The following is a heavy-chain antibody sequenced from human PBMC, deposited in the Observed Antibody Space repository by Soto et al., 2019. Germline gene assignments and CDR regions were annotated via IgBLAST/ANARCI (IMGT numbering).Heavy chain of an antibody. V-gene: IGHV2-5*02. CDR1: GFSLSTSGVG. J-gene: IGHJ6*02. CDR3: VHHGYYSNGLDV. Sequence: QITLKESGPTLVKPTQTLTLTCTFSGFSLSTSGVGVGWIRQPPGKTLEWLALLYWDDDKRYSPSLNSRLTISNDTSKNQVVLTMTNMDPVDTATYYRVHHGYYSNGLDVWGQGTTVNVSS. CDR2: LYWDDDK.